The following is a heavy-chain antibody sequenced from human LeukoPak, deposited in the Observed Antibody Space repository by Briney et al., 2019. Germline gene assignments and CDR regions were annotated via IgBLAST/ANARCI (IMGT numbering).Heavy chain of an antibody. J-gene: IGHJ5*02. CDR2: IYTSGST. V-gene: IGHV4-4*07. CDR3: AGDRIVGATRWFDP. CDR1: GGSISSYY. Sequence: SETLSLTCTVSGGSISSYYWSWIRQPAGKGLEWIGRIYTSGSTNYNPSLKSRVTMSVDTSKNQFSLKLSSVTAADTAVYYCAGDRIVGATRWFDPWGQGTLVTVSS. D-gene: IGHD1-26*01.